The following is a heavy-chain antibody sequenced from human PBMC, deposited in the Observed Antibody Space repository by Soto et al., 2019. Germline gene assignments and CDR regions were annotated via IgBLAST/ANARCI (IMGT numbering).Heavy chain of an antibody. D-gene: IGHD4-17*01. V-gene: IGHV5-51*01. CDR2: IYPGDSDT. CDR3: ARHSAPYGDYEGYGGY. Sequence: PAESLKISCKDSVYTFTSYLIGWVRQMPGAGLEWVGIIYPGDSDTRYSPSIQGQVTIPADQSISPAYLQWSTLKASDTAMYYCARHSAPYGDYEGYGGYWGQGTLVTVSS. CDR1: VYTFTSYL. J-gene: IGHJ4*02.